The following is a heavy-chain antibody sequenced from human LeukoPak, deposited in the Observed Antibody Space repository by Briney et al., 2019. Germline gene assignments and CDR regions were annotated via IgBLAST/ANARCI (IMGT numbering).Heavy chain of an antibody. CDR2: IYYSGST. D-gene: IGHD6-19*01. Sequence: PSETLSLTCTVSGGSVSSGSYYWSWIRQPPGKGLEWIGYIYYSGSTNYNPSLKSRVTISVDTSKNQFSLKLSSVTATDTAVYYCARDRLMAGTPTNWFDPWGQGTLVTVSS. CDR1: GGSVSSGSYY. CDR3: ARDRLMAGTPTNWFDP. V-gene: IGHV4-61*01. J-gene: IGHJ5*02.